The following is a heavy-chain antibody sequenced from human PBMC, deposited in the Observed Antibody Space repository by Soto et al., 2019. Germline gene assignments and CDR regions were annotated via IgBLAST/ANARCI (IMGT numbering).Heavy chain of an antibody. CDR1: GYTFTSYY. CDR3: ARAPDYVWGSYRQYYFDY. D-gene: IGHD3-16*02. Sequence: ASVKVSCKASGYTFTSYYMHWVRQAPGQGLEWMGIINPSGGSTSYAQKFQGRVTMTRDTSTSTVYMELSSLRSEDTAVYYCARAPDYVWGSYRQYYFDYWGQGTLVTVSS. J-gene: IGHJ4*02. CDR2: INPSGGST. V-gene: IGHV1-46*01.